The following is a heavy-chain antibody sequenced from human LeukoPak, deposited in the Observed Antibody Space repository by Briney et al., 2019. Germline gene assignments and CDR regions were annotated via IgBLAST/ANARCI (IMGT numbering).Heavy chain of an antibody. V-gene: IGHV4-59*01. CDR2: IFYSGNI. Sequence: SETLSLTCTVSGGSISNYYWSWMRQPPGKGLEWIVYIFYSGNINYNPSLKSRVTISVDTSKNQFSLKLSSVTAADTAVYYCARVRGYDNYYLDYWGQGTLATVSS. D-gene: IGHD3-22*01. CDR3: ARVRGYDNYYLDY. J-gene: IGHJ4*02. CDR1: GGSISNYY.